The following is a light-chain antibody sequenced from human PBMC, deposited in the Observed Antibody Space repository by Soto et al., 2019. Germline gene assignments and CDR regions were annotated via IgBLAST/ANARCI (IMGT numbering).Light chain of an antibody. Sequence: NFMLTQPHSVSESPGKTVTISCTGSSGSIASNYVQWYQQRPGSAPTTVIYEDNKRPSGVPDRFSGSVDTSSNSASLIISALKTEGEADYYCQSHDTTNVVFGRGTKVTV. J-gene: IGLJ3*02. CDR1: SGSIASNY. CDR2: EDN. CDR3: QSHDTTNVV. V-gene: IGLV6-57*02.